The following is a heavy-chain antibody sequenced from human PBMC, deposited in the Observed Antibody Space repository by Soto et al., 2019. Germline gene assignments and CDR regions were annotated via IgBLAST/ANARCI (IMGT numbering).Heavy chain of an antibody. V-gene: IGHV3-30*18. CDR1: GFSFSSYG. CDR3: AKDGNWELLPSTGMDV. D-gene: IGHD1-26*01. Sequence: QVQLVESGGGVVQPGRSLRLSCAASGFSFSSYGMRWVRQAPGKGLEWVAAISVDGTNGYYADSVKGRFTISRDNSENALYLQMNSLRPENTAVYYCAKDGNWELLPSTGMDVWGQGTTVTVSS. CDR2: ISVDGTNG. J-gene: IGHJ6*02.